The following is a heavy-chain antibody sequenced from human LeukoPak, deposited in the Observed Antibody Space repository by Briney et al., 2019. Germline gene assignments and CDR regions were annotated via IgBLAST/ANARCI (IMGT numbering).Heavy chain of an antibody. D-gene: IGHD2-15*01. CDR3: GGPYCSGGSCYGGYYFDY. V-gene: IGHV4-34*01. Sequence: PSETLSLTCAVYGGSFSGYYWSWIRQPPGKGLEWIGEINHSGSTNYNPSLKSRVTISVDTSKNQFSLKLSSVTAADTAVYYCGGPYCSGGSCYGGYYFDYGAREPWVTVP. CDR1: GGSFSGYY. CDR2: INHSGST. J-gene: IGHJ4*02.